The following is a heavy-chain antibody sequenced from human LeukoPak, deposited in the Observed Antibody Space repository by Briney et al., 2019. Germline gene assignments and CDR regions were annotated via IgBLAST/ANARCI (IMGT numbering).Heavy chain of an antibody. V-gene: IGHV1-69*13. Sequence: GASVKVSCKASGGTCSSYAISWVRQAPGQGLKWMGGIIPIFGTANYAQKFQGRVTITADESTSTAYMELSSLRSEDTAVYYCARGVSVYSYSADYWGQGTLVTVSS. D-gene: IGHD5-18*01. CDR2: IIPIFGTA. J-gene: IGHJ4*02. CDR1: GGTCSSYA. CDR3: ARGVSVYSYSADY.